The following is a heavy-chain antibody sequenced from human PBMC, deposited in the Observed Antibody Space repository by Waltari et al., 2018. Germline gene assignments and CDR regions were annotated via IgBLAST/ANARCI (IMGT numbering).Heavy chain of an antibody. D-gene: IGHD2-15*01. CDR1: GFYLSTASMG. J-gene: IGHJ4*02. V-gene: IGHV2-26*01. CDR2: IFSNDEK. Sequence: QVTLKESGPVLVKPTATLTLTSTVSGFYLSTASMGVSWVRQPPGKALEWLAHIFSNDEKSYSPSLKSRLTISKDTSKSQVVLTMTNMDPVDTATYYCARIRGGGYCSGGSCYSGLDYWGQGTLVTVSS. CDR3: ARIRGGGYCSGGSCYSGLDY.